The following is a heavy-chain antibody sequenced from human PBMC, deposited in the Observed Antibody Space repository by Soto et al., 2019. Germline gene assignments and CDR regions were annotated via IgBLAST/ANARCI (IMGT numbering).Heavy chain of an antibody. CDR2: IYYSGST. CDR1: GGSISSYY. V-gene: IGHV4-59*01. D-gene: IGHD6-19*01. CDR3: ARVIAVAGSWALDWHHFNWFDP. Sequence: SETLSLTCTVSGGSISSYYWSWIRQPPGKGLEWIGYIYYSGSTNYNPSLKSRVTISVDTSKNQFSLKLSSVTAADTAVYYCARVIAVAGSWALDWHHFNWFDPWGQGTLVTVSS. J-gene: IGHJ5*02.